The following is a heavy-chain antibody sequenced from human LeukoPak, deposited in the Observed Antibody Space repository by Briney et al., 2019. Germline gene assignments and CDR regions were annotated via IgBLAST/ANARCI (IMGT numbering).Heavy chain of an antibody. CDR3: ARDPGIAVAASPGWFDP. V-gene: IGHV4-59*12. J-gene: IGHJ5*02. CDR2: IYYSGST. D-gene: IGHD6-19*01. CDR1: GGSISSYY. Sequence: SETLSLTCTVSGGSISSYYWSWIRQPPGKGLEWIGYIYYSGSTNYNPSLKSRVTISVDTSKNQFSLKLSSVTAADTAVYYCARDPGIAVAASPGWFDPWGQGTLVTVSS.